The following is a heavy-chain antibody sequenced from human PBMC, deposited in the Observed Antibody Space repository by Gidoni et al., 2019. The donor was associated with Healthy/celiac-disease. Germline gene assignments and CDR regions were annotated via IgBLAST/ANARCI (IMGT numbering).Heavy chain of an antibody. D-gene: IGHD1-1*01. CDR2: IYYSGST. V-gene: IGHV4-59*01. Sequence: QVQLQESGPGLVKPSETLALTCTVSGGSIRSYYWSWIRQPPGKGLEWIGSIYYSGSTNYHPPLQSRVTISVDTSTNQFSLKLSSVTAADPAVYSCARDLGEYTWNRPFDYLGQGTLVTVSS. CDR3: ARDLGEYTWNRPFDY. J-gene: IGHJ4*02. CDR1: GGSIRSYY.